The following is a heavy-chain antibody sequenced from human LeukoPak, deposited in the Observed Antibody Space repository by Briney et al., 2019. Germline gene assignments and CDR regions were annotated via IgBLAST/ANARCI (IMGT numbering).Heavy chain of an antibody. V-gene: IGHV3-74*01. D-gene: IGHD3-9*01. CDR1: GFTFSNYW. CDR2: INGDGSST. Sequence: GGSLRISCAASGFTFSNYWMQWVRQAPGKGLVWVSRINGDGSSTIYADSVKGRFTISRDSSKNTLYLQMNSLRAEDTAVYYCARGDDISPGRVLEYWGRGTLVTVSS. CDR3: ARGDDISPGRVLEY. J-gene: IGHJ4*02.